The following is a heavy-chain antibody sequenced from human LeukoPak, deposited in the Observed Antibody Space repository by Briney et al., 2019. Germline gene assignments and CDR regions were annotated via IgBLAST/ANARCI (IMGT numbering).Heavy chain of an antibody. Sequence: ASVKVSCKASGYTFTSYGISWVRQAPGQGLEWMGIINPSGGSTSYAQKFQGRVTMTRDTSTSTAYMELSSLRSEDTAVYYCARERGATYYYDSSGYYLHWYFDLWGRGTLVTVSS. V-gene: IGHV1-46*01. CDR3: ARERGATYYYDSSGYYLHWYFDL. CDR1: GYTFTSYG. D-gene: IGHD3-22*01. CDR2: INPSGGST. J-gene: IGHJ2*01.